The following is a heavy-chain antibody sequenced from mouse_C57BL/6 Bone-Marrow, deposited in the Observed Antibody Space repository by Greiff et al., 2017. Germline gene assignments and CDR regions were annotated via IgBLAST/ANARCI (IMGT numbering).Heavy chain of an antibody. V-gene: IGHV5-17*01. CDR2: FSSGSSTI. CDR3: ARVDY. CDR1: GFPLSDYG. Sequence: EVQLQESGGGLLKLGGSRKLSCAPLGFPLSDYGMHWVRRAPERGLDGVAYFSSGSSTIYYADTVKGRFTISRDNAKNTLFLQMTSLRSEDTAMYYCARVDYWGQGTSVTVSS. J-gene: IGHJ4*01.